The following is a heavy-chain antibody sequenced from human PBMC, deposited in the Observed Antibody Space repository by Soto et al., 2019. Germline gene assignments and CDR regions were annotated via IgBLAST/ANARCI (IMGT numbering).Heavy chain of an antibody. CDR1: GYYISGGGFS. D-gene: IGHD3-10*01. CDR3: ARGHYFGSGSTD. V-gene: IGHV4-30-2*06. J-gene: IGHJ4*01. CDR2: IYPSGTS. Sequence: SETLSLTCAVSGYYISGGGFSWNWIRQSPGKGLEWIGYIYPSGTSYYNPSLKSRVTISVDKSQNQFSLRLSSMTAADTAVYYCARGHYFGSGSTDWGHGTLVTVSS.